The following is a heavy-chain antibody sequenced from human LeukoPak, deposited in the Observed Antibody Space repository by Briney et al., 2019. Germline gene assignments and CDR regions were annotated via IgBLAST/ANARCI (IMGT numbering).Heavy chain of an antibody. CDR2: IYYSGST. D-gene: IGHD5-24*01. Sequence: SETLSLTCTVSGGSISSSSYYWGWIRQPPGKGLGWIGSIYYSGSTYYNPSLKSRVTISVDTPKNQFSLKLSSVTAADTAVYYCARGDGYNLDWYFDLWGRGTLVTVSS. CDR1: GGSISSSSYY. CDR3: ARGDGYNLDWYFDL. J-gene: IGHJ2*01. V-gene: IGHV4-39*07.